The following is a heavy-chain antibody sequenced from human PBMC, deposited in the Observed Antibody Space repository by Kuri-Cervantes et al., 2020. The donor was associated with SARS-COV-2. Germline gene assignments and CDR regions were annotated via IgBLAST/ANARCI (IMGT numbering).Heavy chain of an antibody. CDR2: IYYSGST. V-gene: IGHV4-59*08. J-gene: IGHJ4*02. Sequence: SETLSLTCTVSGGSISSYYWSWIRQPPGKGLEWIGYIYYSGSTNYNPSLKSRVTISVDTSKNQFSLKLSSVTAADTAVYYCTRHEYSSSWVDYWGQGTLVTVPS. CDR1: GGSISSYY. D-gene: IGHD6-13*01. CDR3: TRHEYSSSWVDY.